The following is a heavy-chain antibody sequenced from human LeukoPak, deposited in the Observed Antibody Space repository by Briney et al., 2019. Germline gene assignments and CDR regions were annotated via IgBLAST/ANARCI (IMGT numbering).Heavy chain of an antibody. V-gene: IGHV4-59*08. J-gene: IGHJ4*02. CDR2: IYYSGST. Sequence: SETLSLTCTVSGGSISSNYWSWIRQPPGKGMEWIGYIYYSGSTNYNPSLKSRVTISVDTSKNQFSLKLSSVTAADTAVYYCARGGAIWFAGYWGQGTLVTVSS. CDR1: GGSISSNY. CDR3: ARGGAIWFAGY. D-gene: IGHD3-10*01.